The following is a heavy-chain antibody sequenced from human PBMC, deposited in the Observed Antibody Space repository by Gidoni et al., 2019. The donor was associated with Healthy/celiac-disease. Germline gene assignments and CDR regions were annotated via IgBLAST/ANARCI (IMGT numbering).Heavy chain of an antibody. J-gene: IGHJ4*02. CDR2: ISGSGGST. Sequence: EVQLLESGGGLVQPGGSLRLSCAASGFPFSSYAMSWVRQAPGKGLEWVSAISGSGGSTYYADSVKGRFTISRDNSKNTLYLQMNSLRAEDTAVYYCAKDQDYGGNSFYFDYWGQGTLVTVSS. CDR1: GFPFSSYA. CDR3: AKDQDYGGNSFYFDY. D-gene: IGHD4-17*01. V-gene: IGHV3-23*01.